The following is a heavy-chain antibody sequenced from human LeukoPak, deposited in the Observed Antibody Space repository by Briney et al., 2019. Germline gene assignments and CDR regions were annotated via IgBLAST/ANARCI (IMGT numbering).Heavy chain of an antibody. CDR3: ARASLVGTTGYNWFDP. J-gene: IGHJ5*02. Sequence: ASVKVSCKASGYTFTSYYMHWVRQAPGQGLEWMGWINPNSGGTNYAQKFQGRVTMTRDTSISTAYMELSRLRSDDTAVYYCARASLVGTTGYNWFDPWGQGTLVTVSS. CDR1: GYTFTSYY. CDR2: INPNSGGT. D-gene: IGHD1-26*01. V-gene: IGHV1-2*02.